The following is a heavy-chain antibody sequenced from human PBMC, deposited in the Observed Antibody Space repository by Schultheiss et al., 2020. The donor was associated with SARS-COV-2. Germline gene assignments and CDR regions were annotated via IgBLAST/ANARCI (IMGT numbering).Heavy chain of an antibody. CDR2: IGTAGDT. CDR1: GFTFSSYD. V-gene: IGHV3-13*01. CDR3: AREANDVSGYSYGGWFDP. J-gene: IGHJ5*02. Sequence: GGSLRLSCAASGFTFSSYDMHWVRQATGKGLEWVSAIGTAGDTYYPGSVKGRFTISRENAKNSLYLQMNSLRAGDTAVYYCAREANDVSGYSYGGWFDPWGQGTLVTVSS. D-gene: IGHD5-18*01.